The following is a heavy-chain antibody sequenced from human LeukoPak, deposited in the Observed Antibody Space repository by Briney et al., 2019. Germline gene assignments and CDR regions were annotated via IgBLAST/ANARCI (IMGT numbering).Heavy chain of an antibody. Sequence: ASVKVSCKVSGYTFTSYGISWVRQAPGQGLEWMGWISAYNGNTNYAQTLQGRVTMTTDTSTSTAYMELRSLRSDDTAVYYCSADSSGYYPLYWGQGTLVTVSS. CDR1: GYTFTSYG. CDR2: ISAYNGNT. V-gene: IGHV1-18*01. J-gene: IGHJ4*02. D-gene: IGHD3-22*01. CDR3: SADSSGYYPLY.